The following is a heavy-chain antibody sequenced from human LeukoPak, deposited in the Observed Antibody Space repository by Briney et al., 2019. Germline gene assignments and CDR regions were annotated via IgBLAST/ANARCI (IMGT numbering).Heavy chain of an antibody. D-gene: IGHD4-17*01. CDR3: ARQVTSVGSTRFDS. CDR2: ISYDGSNK. CDR1: GFAFSNYA. J-gene: IGHJ4*02. Sequence: GGSLRLSCAASGFAFSNYAMHWVRPAPGQGLEWVALISYDGSNKYYADSVKGRFTISRDNSKNTLYLQMNSLRAEDTAVYYCARQVTSVGSTRFDSWGQGTLVTVSS. V-gene: IGHV3-30-3*01.